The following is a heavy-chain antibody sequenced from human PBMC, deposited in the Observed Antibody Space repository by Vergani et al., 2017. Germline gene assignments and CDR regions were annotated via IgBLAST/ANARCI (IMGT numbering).Heavy chain of an antibody. D-gene: IGHD2-2*01. V-gene: IGHV5-51*03. Sequence: EVQLVQSGAEVKKPGESLKISCKGSGYSFTSYWIGWVRQMPGKGLEWMGIIYPGDSDTRYSPSFQGQVTISADKSISTAYLQWSSLKASDTAMYYCARVVVPAARDYSYYYMDVWGKGTTVTVSS. CDR2: IYPGDSDT. CDR1: GYSFTSYW. J-gene: IGHJ6*03. CDR3: ARVVVPAARDYSYYYMDV.